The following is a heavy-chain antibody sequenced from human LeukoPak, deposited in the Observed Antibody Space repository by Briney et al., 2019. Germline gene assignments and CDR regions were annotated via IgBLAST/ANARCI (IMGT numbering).Heavy chain of an antibody. J-gene: IGHJ4*02. CDR1: RFSITYYG. D-gene: IGHD6-19*01. CDR2: ISHSGSTR. Sequence: GGSLRLSCAASRFSITYYGMSWVRQAPGRGLEWVSYISHSGSTRYYAESLRGRFAISRDNARNSLYLQMNSLRAEDTAVYYCARQGGWFLDHWGQGTLVTVSS. V-gene: IGHV3-48*01. CDR3: ARQGGWFLDH.